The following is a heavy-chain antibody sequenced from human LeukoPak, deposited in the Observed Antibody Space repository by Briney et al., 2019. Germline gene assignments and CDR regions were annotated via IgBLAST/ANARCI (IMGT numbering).Heavy chain of an antibody. V-gene: IGHV4-38-2*02. CDR2: IWHSGNT. CDR1: GYSISSGYY. J-gene: IGHJ4*02. D-gene: IGHD3-10*01. Sequence: SETLSLTCTVSGYSISSGYYWGWIRQPPGKGLEWIGNIWHSGNTYYNPSLKSRVTISVDTSKNQFSLKLSSVTAADTAVYYCAMENRGAYWGQGTLVTVSS. CDR3: AMENRGAY.